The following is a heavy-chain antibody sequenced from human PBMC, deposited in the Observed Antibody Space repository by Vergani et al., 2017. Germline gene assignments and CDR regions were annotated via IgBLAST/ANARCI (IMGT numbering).Heavy chain of an antibody. CDR1: GFTVSSNY. Sequence: EVQLVESGGGLIQPGGSLRLSCAASGFTVSSNYMSWVRQAPGKGLEWVSVIYSGGSTSYADSGTGRFTISRYNAKNTLYLQMNSLRAEDTAVYYCARVNWDYYYYYGMDVWGQGTTVTVSS. J-gene: IGHJ6*02. CDR2: IYSGGST. CDR3: ARVNWDYYYYYGMDV. D-gene: IGHD7-27*01. V-gene: IGHV3-53*01.